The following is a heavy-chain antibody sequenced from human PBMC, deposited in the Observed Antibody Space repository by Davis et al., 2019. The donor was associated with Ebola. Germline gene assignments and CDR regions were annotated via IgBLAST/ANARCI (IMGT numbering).Heavy chain of an antibody. J-gene: IGHJ3*02. CDR3: ARESSHAFDI. CDR2: KRYNEIKK. V-gene: IGHV3-30*02. Sequence: PGGSLRLSCTSSEITLRDYAMHWVRQAPGKGLEWLPFKRYNEIKKYYADSVQGRFTVSSDDSSNTMFLQMDSLRGEDTAVYFCARESSHAFDIWGQGTFVTVSS. CDR1: EITLRDYA.